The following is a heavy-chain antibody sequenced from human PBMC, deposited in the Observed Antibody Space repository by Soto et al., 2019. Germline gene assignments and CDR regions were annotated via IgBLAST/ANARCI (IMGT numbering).Heavy chain of an antibody. CDR3: AREPVAGRYYYYGMDV. Sequence: GESLKISCKGSGYSFTSYWIGWVRQMPGKGLEWMGIIYPGDSDTRYSPSFQGQVTISADKSISTAYLQWSSLKASDTAMYYCAREPVAGRYYYYGMDVWGQGTTVTVSS. CDR1: GYSFTSYW. D-gene: IGHD6-19*01. J-gene: IGHJ6*02. CDR2: IYPGDSDT. V-gene: IGHV5-51*01.